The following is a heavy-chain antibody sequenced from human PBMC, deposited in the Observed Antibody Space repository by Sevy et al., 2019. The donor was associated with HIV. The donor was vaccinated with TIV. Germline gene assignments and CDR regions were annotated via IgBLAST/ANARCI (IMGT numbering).Heavy chain of an antibody. Sequence: SVKVSCKASGGTFSSYAISWVRQAPGQGLEWMGGIIPIFGTANYAQKFQGRVTITADESTSTAYMELSSLRSEETAVYYCARDSRYCSSTSCSPADYYYYYGMDVWGQGTTVTVSS. CDR3: ARDSRYCSSTSCSPADYYYYYGMDV. CDR1: GGTFSSYA. CDR2: IIPIFGTA. J-gene: IGHJ6*02. V-gene: IGHV1-69*13. D-gene: IGHD2-2*01.